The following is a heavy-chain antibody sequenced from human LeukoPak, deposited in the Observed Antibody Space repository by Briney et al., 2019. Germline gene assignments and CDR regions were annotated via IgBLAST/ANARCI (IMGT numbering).Heavy chain of an antibody. Sequence: SETLSLTCTVSGGSISSSSYYWGWIRQPPGKGLEWIGSIYYSGSTYYNPSLKSRVTISVDTSKNQFSLKLSSVTAADTAVYYCAKDRPFGSYGSNGYYFDYWGQGTLVTVSS. CDR3: AKDRPFGSYGSNGYYFDY. CDR1: GGSISSSSYY. J-gene: IGHJ4*02. V-gene: IGHV4-39*02. CDR2: IYYSGST. D-gene: IGHD5-18*01.